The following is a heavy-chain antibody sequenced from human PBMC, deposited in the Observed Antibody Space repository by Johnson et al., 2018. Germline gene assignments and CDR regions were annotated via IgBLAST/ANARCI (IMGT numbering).Heavy chain of an antibody. CDR2: IKSKTDGGTA. Sequence: VQLVESGGGLVQPGGSLRLSCAASGFTFINAWMNWVRQAPGKGPEWVGRIKSKTDGGTADYAAPVKGRFTISRDDSQRTQYLQMNSLQTEDTAVDYCTTYPAFIVDGMSYYYIDIWGKGTTVTVSS. D-gene: IGHD2-15*01. J-gene: IGHJ6*03. CDR3: TTYPAFIVDGMSYYYIDI. V-gene: IGHV3-15*07. CDR1: GFTFINAW.